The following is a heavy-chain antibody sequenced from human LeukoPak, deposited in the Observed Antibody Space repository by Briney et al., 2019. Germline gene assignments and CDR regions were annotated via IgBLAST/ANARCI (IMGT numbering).Heavy chain of an antibody. CDR2: IYYSGTT. J-gene: IGHJ4*02. Sequence: PSETLSLTCTVSGGSISSSSYYWGWIRQPPGKGLEWIGSIYYSGTTYYNPSLKSRVTISVDTSENQFSLKLRSVTAADTAVYYCARATQKKSPFGGVIVLPPFDYWGQGTLVTVSS. CDR3: ARATQKKSPFGGVIVLPPFDY. D-gene: IGHD3-16*02. V-gene: IGHV4-39*07. CDR1: GGSISSSSYY.